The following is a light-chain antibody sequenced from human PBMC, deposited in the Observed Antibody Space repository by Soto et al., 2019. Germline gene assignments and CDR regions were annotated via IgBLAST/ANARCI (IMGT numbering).Light chain of an antibody. CDR1: QSISIW. V-gene: IGKV1-5*03. CDR2: KAS. J-gene: IGKJ1*01. CDR3: QQYSTYTPRT. Sequence: DIQMTQSPSTLSASVGDRVTITCRASQSISIWLAWYQQKAGKAPKILIYKASSLESGVPSRFSGSGSGTEFTLTISSLQPDDFATYYCQQYSTYTPRTFGQGTKVEIK.